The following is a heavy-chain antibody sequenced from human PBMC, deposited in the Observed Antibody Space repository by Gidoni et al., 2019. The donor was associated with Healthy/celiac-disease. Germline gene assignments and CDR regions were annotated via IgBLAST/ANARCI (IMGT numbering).Heavy chain of an antibody. Sequence: QMQLQQWGAGLFKPSETLSLTCAVYGGSFSGYYWSWIRQPPGKGLEWIGEINHSGSTNYNQSLKSRVTIAVDTSKNQFSLKLSSVTAADTAVYYWARSRIVATKGRGFDYWGQGTLVTVSS. J-gene: IGHJ4*02. CDR3: ARSRIVATKGRGFDY. D-gene: IGHD5-12*01. CDR1: GGSFSGYY. V-gene: IGHV4-34*01. CDR2: INHSGST.